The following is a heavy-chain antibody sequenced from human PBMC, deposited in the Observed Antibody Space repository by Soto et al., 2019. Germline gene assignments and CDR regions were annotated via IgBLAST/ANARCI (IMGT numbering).Heavy chain of an antibody. Sequence: QVQLVESGGGVVQPGRSLRLSCAASGFTFSSYGMHWVRQAPGKGLEWVAVIWYDGSNKYYADSVKGRFTISRDNSTNTLYLQMNSLRAEDTAVDYCARDSYCSSTSCYQNYWGQGTLVTVSS. CDR3: ARDSYCSSTSCYQNY. D-gene: IGHD2-2*01. CDR1: GFTFSSYG. CDR2: IWYDGSNK. J-gene: IGHJ4*02. V-gene: IGHV3-33*01.